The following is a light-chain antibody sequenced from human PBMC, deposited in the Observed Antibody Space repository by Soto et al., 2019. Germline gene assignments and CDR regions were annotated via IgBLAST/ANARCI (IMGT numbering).Light chain of an antibody. Sequence: EIVLTQSPATLSLSPGERATLSCRAIQSIGYYLAWYQENPGQAPRLLIYDASIRATGIPARFSGSWSGTDFTLTINGLEPEDSAVYYCQQRGNWPPTWTFGQGTKVDIK. CDR3: QQRGNWPPTWT. J-gene: IGKJ1*01. CDR1: QSIGYY. V-gene: IGKV3-11*01. CDR2: DAS.